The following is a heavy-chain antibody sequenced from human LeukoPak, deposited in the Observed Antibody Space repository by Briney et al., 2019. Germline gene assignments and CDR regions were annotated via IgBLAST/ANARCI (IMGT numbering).Heavy chain of an antibody. D-gene: IGHD5-24*01. V-gene: IGHV1-3*01. CDR2: INAGNGNT. CDR3: ARDWLTEMATIAALLDY. CDR1: GYTFTSYA. Sequence: ASVKVSCKASGYTFTSYAMHWVRQAPGQRLEWMGWINAGNGNTKYSQKFQGRVTITRDTSASTAYMELSSLRSEDTAVYYCARDWLTEMATIAALLDYWGQGTLVTVSS. J-gene: IGHJ4*02.